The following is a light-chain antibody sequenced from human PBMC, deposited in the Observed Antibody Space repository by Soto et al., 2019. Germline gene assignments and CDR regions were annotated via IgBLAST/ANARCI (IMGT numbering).Light chain of an antibody. CDR3: QQRSNWPPLT. CDR2: DAS. CDR1: QSVSSY. V-gene: IGKV3-11*01. J-gene: IGKJ4*01. Sequence: IRFTKSLPTLPLTHVERATLSCRASQSVSSYLAWYQQKPGQAPRLLIYDASNRATGIPARFSGSGSGTDFTLTISSLEPEDFAVYYCQQRSNWPPLTFGGGTKV.